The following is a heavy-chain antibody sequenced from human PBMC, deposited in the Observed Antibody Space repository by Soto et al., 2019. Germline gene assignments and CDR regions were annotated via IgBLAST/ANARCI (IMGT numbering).Heavy chain of an antibody. CDR2: IYWDDDK. CDR1: GFSLTTSGVG. V-gene: IGHV2-5*02. CDR3: AHRVLLTVFGLVTTTAIYFDF. Sequence: QITLNESGPTVVRPTETLTLTCRFSGFSLTTSGVGVGWVRQSPGKAPEWLALIYWDDDKRYSESLKSRLTITKDTSKNQVVLTVANLEPKDTATYYSAHRVLLTVFGLVTTTAIYFDFWGQGTPVAVSS. J-gene: IGHJ4*02. D-gene: IGHD3-3*01.